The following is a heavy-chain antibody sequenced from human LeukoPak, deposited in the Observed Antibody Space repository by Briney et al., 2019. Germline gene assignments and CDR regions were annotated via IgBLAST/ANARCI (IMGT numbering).Heavy chain of an antibody. CDR2: ISSSSYI. Sequence: GGSLRLSCAASGFTFSSYSMNWVRQAPGKGLEWVSSISSSSYIYYADSVKGRFTISRDNAKNSLYLQMNSLRAEDTAVYYCARVSIHYGSGSLYAFDIWGQGTMVTVSS. CDR3: ARVSIHYGSGSLYAFDI. D-gene: IGHD3-10*01. V-gene: IGHV3-21*01. CDR1: GFTFSSYS. J-gene: IGHJ3*02.